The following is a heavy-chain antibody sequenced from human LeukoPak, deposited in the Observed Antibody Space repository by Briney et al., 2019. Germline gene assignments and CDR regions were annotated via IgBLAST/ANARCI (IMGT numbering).Heavy chain of an antibody. D-gene: IGHD2-15*01. V-gene: IGHV5-10-1*01. J-gene: IGHJ6*02. CDR3: ARHCSGGSCYSYYYYGMDV. Sequence: GESLKISCKGSGYTFTSYWISWVRQMPGKGLEWMGRIDPSDSYTNYSPSFQGHVTISADKSISAAYLQWSSLKASDTAMYYCARHCSGGSCYSYYYYGMDVWGQGTTVTVSS. CDR1: GYTFTSYW. CDR2: IDPSDSYT.